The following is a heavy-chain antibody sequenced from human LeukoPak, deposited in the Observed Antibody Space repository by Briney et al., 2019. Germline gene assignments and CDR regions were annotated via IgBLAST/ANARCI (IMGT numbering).Heavy chain of an antibody. J-gene: IGHJ4*02. V-gene: IGHV3-30*04. CDR3: ARERTSVTKDFDY. D-gene: IGHD4-17*01. CDR1: GFTFSSYH. CDR2: ISDDERLK. Sequence: PGGSLRLSCAASGFTFSSYHMHWVRQAPGKGLEWVAVISDDERLKFYADSVKDRFTISRDNSKNTVYVQVNSLRPEDTALYYCARERTSVTKDFDYWGQGTLVTVSP.